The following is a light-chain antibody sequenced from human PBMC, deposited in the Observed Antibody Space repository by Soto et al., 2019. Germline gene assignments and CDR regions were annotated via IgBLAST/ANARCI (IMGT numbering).Light chain of an antibody. V-gene: IGKV3-15*01. Sequence: ETVMTQSPAALSVSPGERATLSCRASQSVSSNVAWYQQAPGQAPRLLIYGASTRAAGIPDRFSGSGSGTEFTHTISSLQSEDFAVYYCQQYNNWPPVTFGQGTRLDIK. CDR3: QQYNNWPPVT. J-gene: IGKJ5*01. CDR1: QSVSSN. CDR2: GAS.